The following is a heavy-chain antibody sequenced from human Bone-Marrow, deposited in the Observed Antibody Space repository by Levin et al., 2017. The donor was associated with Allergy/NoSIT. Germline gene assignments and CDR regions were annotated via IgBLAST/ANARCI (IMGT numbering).Heavy chain of an antibody. CDR1: GASTNSRAYY. D-gene: IGHD3-22*01. CDR3: ARERTGYYDRDGYWRDDYYGMDV. V-gene: IGHV4-31*03. Sequence: SQTLSLTCTVSGASTNSRAYYWTWIRRLPGKGLEWIGYIFYTGSTSYNASLKGRVTMSLDTSKNQFSMKLTSVTAADTAIYFCARERTGYYDRDGYWRDDYYGMDVWGQGTTVRVSS. J-gene: IGHJ6*02. CDR2: IFYTGST.